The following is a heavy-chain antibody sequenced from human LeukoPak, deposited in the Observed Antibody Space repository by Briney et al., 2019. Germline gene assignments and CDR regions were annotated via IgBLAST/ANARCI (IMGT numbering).Heavy chain of an antibody. V-gene: IGHV5-51*01. J-gene: IGHJ3*02. D-gene: IGHD3-10*01. Sequence: GESLKISCKGSGYRFTSYWIGWVRPMPGKGLEWMGIIYPGDSDTRYSPSFQGQVTISADKSISTAYLRWSSLKAWDTAMYYCALGSDYSYAFDIWGQGTMVTVSS. CDR2: IYPGDSDT. CDR3: ALGSDYSYAFDI. CDR1: GYRFTSYW.